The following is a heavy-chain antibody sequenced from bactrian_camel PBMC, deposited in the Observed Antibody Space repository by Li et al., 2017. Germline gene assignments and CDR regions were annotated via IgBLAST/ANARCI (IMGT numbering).Heavy chain of an antibody. J-gene: IGHJ6*01. Sequence: VQLVESGGGSVQAGGSLRLSCLASGYTYKTYCMVWFRQPPGKEREGVASIYSGGCGYIAYVDSVKGRFTISRDNDKNTMYLEMKSLKPEDTAMYYCAVIESSTGSRCYPNWKHDYGYWGYGTQVTVS. CDR3: AVIESSTGSRCYPNWKHDYGY. D-gene: IGHD3*01. V-gene: IGHV3S40*01. CDR1: GYTYKTYC. CDR2: IYSGGCGYI.